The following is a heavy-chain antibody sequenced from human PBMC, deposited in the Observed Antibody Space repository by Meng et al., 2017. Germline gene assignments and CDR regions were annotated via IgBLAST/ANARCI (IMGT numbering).Heavy chain of an antibody. J-gene: IGHJ4*02. D-gene: IGHD3-16*01. V-gene: IGHV4-61*01. CDR3: ARNRGDYYFDY. Sequence: QLQESGPGLVRPSETLSLPCTVSGDSVTVGSHYWSWIRQPPGKGLEWIGYIDYGGSTSYNPSLRSRVTISVDTSNNQFSLKLSSVTAADTAVFYCARNRGDYYFDYWGQGTLVTVSS. CDR2: IDYGGST. CDR1: GDSVTVGSHY.